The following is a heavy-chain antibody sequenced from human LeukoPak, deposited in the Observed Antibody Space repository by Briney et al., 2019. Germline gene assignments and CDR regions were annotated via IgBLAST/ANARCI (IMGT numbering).Heavy chain of an antibody. J-gene: IGHJ4*02. CDR1: GDSISSGGYW. V-gene: IGHV4-31*11. D-gene: IGHD5-12*01. CDR2: ISDGGKA. CDR3: ARAPVATPSEFDY. Sequence: SQTLSLTCAVSGDSISSGGYWWSWLRQHPGKGPEWIGYISDGGKADYNPSLKSRVAISADTPRNQFSLKLSSTTAADTAVYYCARAPVATPSEFDYWGQGTLVTVSS.